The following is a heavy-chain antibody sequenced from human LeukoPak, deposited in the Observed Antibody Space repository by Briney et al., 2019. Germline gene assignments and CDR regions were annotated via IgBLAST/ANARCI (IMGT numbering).Heavy chain of an antibody. CDR1: GFTFSSYG. CDR3: ASTYGDYVIDAFDI. V-gene: IGHV3-33*01. Sequence: PGGSLRLSCAASGFTFSSYGMHWVRQAPGKGLEWVAVIWYAGSNKYYADSVKGRFTISRDNSKNTLYLQMNSLRAEDTAVYYCASTYGDYVIDAFDIWGQGTMVTVSS. CDR2: IWYAGSNK. D-gene: IGHD4-17*01. J-gene: IGHJ3*02.